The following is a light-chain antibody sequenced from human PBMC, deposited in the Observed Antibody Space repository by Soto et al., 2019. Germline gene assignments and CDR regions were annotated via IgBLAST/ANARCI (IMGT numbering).Light chain of an antibody. CDR3: HQYYISPRP. V-gene: IGKV3-20*01. J-gene: IGKJ1*01. CDR1: QDVSRNY. CDR2: GAS. Sequence: EVVLTQSPGILSLSPGERATLSCRASQDVSRNYLAWYQQKPGRSPRLLIYGASSRATGVPDRFSGSGSGTDFTLTISRLEPDDFAVYYCHQYYISPRPFGQGTTVDIK.